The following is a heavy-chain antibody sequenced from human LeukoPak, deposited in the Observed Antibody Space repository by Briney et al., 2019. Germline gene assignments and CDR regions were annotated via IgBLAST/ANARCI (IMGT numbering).Heavy chain of an antibody. J-gene: IGHJ5*02. CDR3: ARGQNPWGIVVVPAAPGWFDP. CDR1: GGSFSGYY. CDR2: INHSGST. Sequence: SETLSLTCAVYGGSFSGYYWSWIRQPPGKGLEWIGEINHSGSTNYNPSLKSRVTISVDTSKSQFSLKLSSVTAADTAVYYCARGQNPWGIVVVPAAPGWFDPWGQGTLVTVSS. V-gene: IGHV4-34*01. D-gene: IGHD2-2*01.